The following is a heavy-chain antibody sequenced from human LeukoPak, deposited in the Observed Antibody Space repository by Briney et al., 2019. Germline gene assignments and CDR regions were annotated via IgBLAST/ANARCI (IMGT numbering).Heavy chain of an antibody. CDR1: GGSVSGGSYH. V-gene: IGHV4-61*01. D-gene: IGHD6-19*01. Sequence: PSETLSLTCSVSGGSVSGGSYHWTWIRQPPGKGLEWIGYIYYSGSTNYNPSLKSRVTISVDTSKNQFSLKLSSVTAADTAVYYCARDSAGANWFDPWGQGTLVTVSS. CDR2: IYYSGST. J-gene: IGHJ5*02. CDR3: ARDSAGANWFDP.